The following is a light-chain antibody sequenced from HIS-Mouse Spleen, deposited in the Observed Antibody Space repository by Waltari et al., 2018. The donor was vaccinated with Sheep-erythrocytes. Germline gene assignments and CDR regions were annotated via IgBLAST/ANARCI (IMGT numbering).Light chain of an antibody. CDR2: GAS. Sequence: EIVLTLSPATLSLSPGERATLSCRASQRVSSSYLAWYQQKPGQAPRLLIYGASSSATGIPDRFSGSGPGTDFTLSISRLGPEDFAVYYCRHYGSVPWKLGQGPTVEMK. CDR1: QRVSSSY. J-gene: IGKJ1*01. CDR3: RHYGSVPWK. V-gene: IGKV3-20*01.